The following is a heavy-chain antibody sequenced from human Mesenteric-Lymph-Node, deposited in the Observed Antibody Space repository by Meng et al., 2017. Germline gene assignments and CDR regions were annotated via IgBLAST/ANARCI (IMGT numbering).Heavy chain of an antibody. CDR2: IYYSGST. CDR1: GGSVSSGGYY. V-gene: IGHV4-39*07. D-gene: IGHD3-10*01. Sequence: ETLSLTCTVSGGSVSSGGYYWSWIRQPPGKGLEWIGSIYYSGSTYYNPSLKSRVTISVDTSKNQFSLKLSSVTAVDTAVYYCARAQLLWFGELFDYWGQGTLVTVSS. J-gene: IGHJ4*02. CDR3: ARAQLLWFGELFDY.